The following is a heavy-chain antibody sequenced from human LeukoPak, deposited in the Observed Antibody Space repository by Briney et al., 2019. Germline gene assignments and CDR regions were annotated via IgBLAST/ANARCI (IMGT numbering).Heavy chain of an antibody. Sequence: GGSLRLSCAASGFTFSSYGMSWVRQAPGKGLEWVSAISGSGGSTYYADSVKGRFTISRDNSKNTLYLQMNSLRAEDTAVYYCAKSGSQWLATYFDYWGQGTLVTVSS. J-gene: IGHJ4*02. CDR2: ISGSGGST. V-gene: IGHV3-23*01. D-gene: IGHD6-19*01. CDR1: GFTFSSYG. CDR3: AKSGSQWLATYFDY.